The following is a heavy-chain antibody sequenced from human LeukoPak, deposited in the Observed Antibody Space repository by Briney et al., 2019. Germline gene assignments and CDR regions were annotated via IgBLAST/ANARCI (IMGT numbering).Heavy chain of an antibody. Sequence: GGSLRLSCAASGFTFSSYDMGWVRQAPGKGLEWVSAISYGGGSTYADSVKGRFTISRDNSKNTLFLQMNSLRAEDTAKYYCAKTIPYWYFDLWGRGTLVTVSS. V-gene: IGHV3-23*01. D-gene: IGHD5-24*01. CDR2: ISYGGGST. CDR3: AKTIPYWYFDL. J-gene: IGHJ2*01. CDR1: GFTFSSYD.